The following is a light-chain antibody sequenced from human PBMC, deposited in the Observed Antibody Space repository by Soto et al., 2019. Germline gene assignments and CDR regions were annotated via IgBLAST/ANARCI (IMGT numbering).Light chain of an antibody. V-gene: IGLV2-14*01. CDR2: EAY. CDR3: NSYTSRCTLE. J-gene: IGLJ2*01. CDR1: SSDVGGSIY. Sequence: QSVLTQPASVSGSPGQSITISCTGTSSDVGGSIYVSWYQHHPGKAPKLLIYEAYKRPSGVSDRFSGSKSGNTASLTISGLQAEDEADYYCNSYTSRCTLEFGGGTQLTVL.